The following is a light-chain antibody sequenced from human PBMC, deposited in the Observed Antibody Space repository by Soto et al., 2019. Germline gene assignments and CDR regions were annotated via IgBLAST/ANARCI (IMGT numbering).Light chain of an antibody. J-gene: IGLJ1*01. CDR1: TSNILRNY. CDR3: ASLDDSLSGYV. Sequence: QSVLTQPPSASGNPGQRLTISCSGSTSNILRNYVYWYRQLPVTAPRLLISMNDQRPSGVPNRFSGSKSGTSASLAISGLRFEDEADYYCASLDDSLSGYVFGTGTKLTVL. CDR2: MND. V-gene: IGLV1-47*01.